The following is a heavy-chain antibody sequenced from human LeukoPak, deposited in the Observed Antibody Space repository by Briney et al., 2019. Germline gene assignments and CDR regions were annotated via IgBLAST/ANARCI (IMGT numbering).Heavy chain of an antibody. Sequence: ASVTVSCKASGYTFTSYAMNWVRQAPGQGLEWMGWINTNTGNPTYAQGFTGRFVFSLDTSVSTAYLQISSLKAEDTAVYYCARDKYGLWFGEAPLDYWGQGTLVTVSS. CDR3: ARDKYGLWFGEAPLDY. CDR1: GYTFTSYA. J-gene: IGHJ4*02. D-gene: IGHD3-10*01. V-gene: IGHV7-4-1*02. CDR2: INTNTGNP.